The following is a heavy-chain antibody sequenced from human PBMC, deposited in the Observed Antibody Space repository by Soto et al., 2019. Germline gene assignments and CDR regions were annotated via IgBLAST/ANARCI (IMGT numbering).Heavy chain of an antibody. CDR1: GFTFSTYS. D-gene: IGHD6-6*01. J-gene: IGHJ5*02. V-gene: IGHV3-48*02. CDR2: ISSSSSTI. Sequence: GGSLRLSCAASGFTFSTYSMNWVRQAPGKGLEWISFISSSSSTIYYADSVRGRFTISRDNAENSLYLQMNSLSDEDTAVYYCARLYSTSSVNRWFDPWGQGTLVTVSS. CDR3: ARLYSTSSVNRWFDP.